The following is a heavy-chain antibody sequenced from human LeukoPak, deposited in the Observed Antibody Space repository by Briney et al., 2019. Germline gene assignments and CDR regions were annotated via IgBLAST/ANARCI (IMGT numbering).Heavy chain of an antibody. Sequence: ASVEVSCKTSGYAFTDNFIHWVRQAPGQGLEWMGWIRPNSGDTRYAEKFQDRVTMTRDTSISTAYMELSRLRSDDTAVYYCARLSGSYYYYWGQGTLVTVSS. CDR1: GYAFTDNF. J-gene: IGHJ4*02. CDR2: IRPNSGDT. D-gene: IGHD1-26*01. V-gene: IGHV1-2*02. CDR3: ARLSGSYYYY.